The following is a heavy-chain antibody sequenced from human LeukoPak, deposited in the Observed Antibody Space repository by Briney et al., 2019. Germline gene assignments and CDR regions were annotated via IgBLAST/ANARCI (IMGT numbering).Heavy chain of an antibody. Sequence: ASVKVSCKASGYTFTKYGVSWVRQAPGQGLEWMGWISAYNGDIKYAQRGKGRVTMTTDTSTSTVYMELRSLRSDDTAVYYCARESGSDAFGIWGQGTLVTVSS. CDR3: ARESGSDAFGI. V-gene: IGHV1-18*01. CDR1: GYTFTKYG. CDR2: ISAYNGDI. J-gene: IGHJ3*02.